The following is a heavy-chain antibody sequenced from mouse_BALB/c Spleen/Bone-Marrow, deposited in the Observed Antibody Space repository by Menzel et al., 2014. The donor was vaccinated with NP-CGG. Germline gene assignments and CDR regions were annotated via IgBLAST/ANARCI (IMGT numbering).Heavy chain of an antibody. CDR3: ARGGYYGPRFAF. CDR1: GYTFSSYW. D-gene: IGHD1-2*01. Sequence: VQFQQSGAELMKPGASVKISCKATGYTFSSYWLEWVKQRPGHGLEWIGEILPGSASNNYNEKFKGKSTFAADTSSNTAYMQLSSLTSEDSAVYYCARGGYYGPRFAFWGQGTLVTVSA. CDR2: ILPGSASN. J-gene: IGHJ3*01. V-gene: IGHV1-9*01.